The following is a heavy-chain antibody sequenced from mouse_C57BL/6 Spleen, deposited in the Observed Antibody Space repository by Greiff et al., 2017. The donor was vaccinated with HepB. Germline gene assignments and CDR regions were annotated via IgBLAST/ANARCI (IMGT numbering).Heavy chain of an antibody. CDR2: INPNNGGT. CDR1: GYTFTDYY. D-gene: IGHD3-1*01. Sequence: EVQLQQSGPELVKPGASVKISCKASGYTFTDYYMNWVKQSHGKSLEWIGDINPNNGGTSYNQKFKGKATLTVDKSSITAYMELRSLTSEDSAVYYCARGGYTGYFDVWGTGTTVTVAS. J-gene: IGHJ1*03. V-gene: IGHV1-26*01. CDR3: ARGGYTGYFDV.